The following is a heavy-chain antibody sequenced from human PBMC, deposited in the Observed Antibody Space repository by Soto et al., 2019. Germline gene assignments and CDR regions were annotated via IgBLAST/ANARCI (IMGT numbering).Heavy chain of an antibody. J-gene: IGHJ4*02. CDR1: GGSISSGDDY. Sequence: SETLSLTCPVSGGSISSGDDYWSWIRQPPGKGLEWIGYIYYSGSTTYNPSLKSRVIMSVDTSRSQFSLRLNSVTAADTAVYYCAREARGGYSGIFDYWGQGTLVTVSS. CDR3: AREARGGYSGIFDY. CDR2: IYYSGST. D-gene: IGHD5-12*01. V-gene: IGHV4-61*08.